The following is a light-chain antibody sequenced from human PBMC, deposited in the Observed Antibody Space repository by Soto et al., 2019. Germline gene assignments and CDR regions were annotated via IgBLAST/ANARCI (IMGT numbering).Light chain of an antibody. Sequence: QSVLTQPPSASGSPGQSVTISCTGTSSDVGAYIFVSWYQQLPGTAPKLLIYGNSNRPSGVPDRFSGSKSGTSASLAITGLQAEDEADYYCQSYDSSLSGYVFGTGTKVTVL. V-gene: IGLV1-40*01. J-gene: IGLJ1*01. CDR2: GNS. CDR1: SSDVGAYIF. CDR3: QSYDSSLSGYV.